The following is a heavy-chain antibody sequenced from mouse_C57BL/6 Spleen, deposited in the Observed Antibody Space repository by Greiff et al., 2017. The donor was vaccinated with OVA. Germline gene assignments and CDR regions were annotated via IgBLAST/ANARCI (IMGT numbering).Heavy chain of an antibody. J-gene: IGHJ1*03. CDR2: IYPGGGYT. V-gene: IGHV1-63*01. CDR1: GYTFTNYW. D-gene: IGHD1-1*01. CDR3: ARSDCGRSYEGYFDV. Sequence: VQLQESGAELVRPGTSVKMSCKASGYTFTNYWIGWAKQRPGHGLEWIGDIYPGGGYTNYNEKFKGKATLTADKSSSTAYMQFSSLTSEDSAIYYCARSDCGRSYEGYFDVWGTGTTVTVSS.